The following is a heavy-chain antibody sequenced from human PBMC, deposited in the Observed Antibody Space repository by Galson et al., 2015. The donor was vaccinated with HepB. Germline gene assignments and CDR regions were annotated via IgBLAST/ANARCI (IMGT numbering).Heavy chain of an antibody. CDR3: ARGRTYYTY. V-gene: IGHV4-59*11. D-gene: IGHD1-26*01. CDR1: GFTFSDQY. J-gene: IGHJ4*02. Sequence: LRLSCAASGFTFSDQYMDWVRQPPGKGLEWIGFIYYSGSTNYNPSLKSRVTISVDTSKNQFSLNLTSVTPADTAVYYCARGRTYYTYWGQGTLVTVSS. CDR2: IYYSGST.